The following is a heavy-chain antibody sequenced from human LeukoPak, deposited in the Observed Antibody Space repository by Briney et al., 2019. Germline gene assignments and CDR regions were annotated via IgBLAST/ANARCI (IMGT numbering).Heavy chain of an antibody. J-gene: IGHJ4*02. Sequence: GGSLRLSCAASGFTFSSYSMNWVRQAPGKGLEWVSSISSSSSYIYYADSVKGRFTISRDNAKNSLYLQMNSLRAEDTAVYYCARGRPPYYYDSSGYPFDYWGQGTLVTVSS. CDR2: ISSSSSYI. CDR3: ARGRPPYYYDSSGYPFDY. CDR1: GFTFSSYS. V-gene: IGHV3-21*01. D-gene: IGHD3-22*01.